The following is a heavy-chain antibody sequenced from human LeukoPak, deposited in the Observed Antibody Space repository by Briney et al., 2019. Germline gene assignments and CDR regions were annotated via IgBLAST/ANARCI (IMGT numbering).Heavy chain of an antibody. D-gene: IGHD3-10*02. CDR3: AQLGITMIGGV. J-gene: IGHJ6*04. V-gene: IGHV3-48*04. Sequence: GGSLRLSCAASGFTFSSYWMSWVRQAPGKGLERVSYISSSCSTIYYADSVKGRFTIYSDNAKNSLYMQMNSLRAEDTAVYYCAQLGITMIGGVWGKGTTVTISS. CDR1: GFTFSSYW. CDR2: ISSSCSTI.